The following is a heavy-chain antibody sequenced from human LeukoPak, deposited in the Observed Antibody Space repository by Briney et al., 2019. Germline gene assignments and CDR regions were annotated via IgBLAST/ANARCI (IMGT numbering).Heavy chain of an antibody. CDR3: AREALDSRGYYPFDY. CDR1: GGSIISYY. V-gene: IGHV4-59*01. J-gene: IGHJ4*02. Sequence: SETLSLTCTVSGGSIISYYWSWIRQPPGKGLEWIGDIYYSGSTNYNPSLKSRVTISVDTSKNQFSLKLSSVTAADTAVYYCAREALDSRGYYPFDYWGRGTLVTVSS. D-gene: IGHD3-22*01. CDR2: IYYSGST.